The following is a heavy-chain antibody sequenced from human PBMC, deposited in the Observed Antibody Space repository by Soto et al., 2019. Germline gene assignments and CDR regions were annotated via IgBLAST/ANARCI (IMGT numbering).Heavy chain of an antibody. CDR3: ARDYTLSSSSGVDWFDP. D-gene: IGHD6-6*01. V-gene: IGHV4-30-4*01. CDR1: GGSISSGDYY. CDR2: IYYSGST. Sequence: SETLFLTCTVSGGSISSGDYYWSWIRQPPGKGLEWIGYIYYSGSTYYNPSLKSRVSISVDTSKNQFPLKLSSVTAADTAVYYCARDYTLSSSSGVDWFDPWGQGTLVTVSS. J-gene: IGHJ5*02.